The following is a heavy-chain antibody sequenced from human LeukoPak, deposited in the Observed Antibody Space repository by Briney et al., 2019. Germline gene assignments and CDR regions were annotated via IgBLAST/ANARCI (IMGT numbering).Heavy chain of an antibody. CDR3: ARDLIAAAGTGDY. CDR1: GYTFTGYY. Sequence: ASVKVSCKASGYTFTGYYMHWVRQAPGQGLEWMGWINPNSGGTNYAQKFQGRVTMTRDTSISTAYMELSRLRSDDTAVYYCARDLIAAAGTGDYWGQRTLVTVSS. J-gene: IGHJ4*02. V-gene: IGHV1-2*02. D-gene: IGHD6-13*01. CDR2: INPNSGGT.